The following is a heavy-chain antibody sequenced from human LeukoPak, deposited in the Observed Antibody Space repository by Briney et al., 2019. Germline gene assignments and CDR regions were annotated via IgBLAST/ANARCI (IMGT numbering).Heavy chain of an antibody. J-gene: IGHJ4*02. CDR3: ASRTGYYYGSGSYGYYFDY. Sequence: SETLSLTCSVSGGSISSYYWSWIRQPPGKGLEWIGYIYYSGSTNYNPSLKSRVTISVDRSKNQFSLKLSSVTAADTAVYYCASRTGYYYGSGSYGYYFDYWGQGTLVTVSS. CDR2: IYYSGST. D-gene: IGHD3-10*01. V-gene: IGHV4-59*12. CDR1: GGSISSYY.